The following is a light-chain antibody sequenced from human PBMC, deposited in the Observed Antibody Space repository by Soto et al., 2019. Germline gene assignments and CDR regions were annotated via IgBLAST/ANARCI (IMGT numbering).Light chain of an antibody. CDR2: DVS. V-gene: IGLV2-8*01. Sequence: QSVLTQPPSASGSPGQSVTISCTGSSSDVGGYNYVSWYQQHPGKAPKLMIYDVSKRPSGVPDRFSGSKSGNTASLTVSGLQAEDEADYYCSSYAGSNIVVFGGGTKL. J-gene: IGLJ2*01. CDR1: SSDVGGYNY. CDR3: SSYAGSNIVV.